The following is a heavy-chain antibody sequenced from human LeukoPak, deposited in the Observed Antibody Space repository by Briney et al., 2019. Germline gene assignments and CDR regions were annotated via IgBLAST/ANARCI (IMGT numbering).Heavy chain of an antibody. V-gene: IGHV5-51*01. D-gene: IGHD2-15*01. CDR1: GYGFSSYW. J-gene: IGHJ4*02. CDR3: ARRYCSAGSCLDY. CDR2: ICPGDSDT. Sequence: GESLKISCKGSGYGFSSYWIGWVRQMPGKGLEYMGIICPGDSDTRYSQSFQGQVTISADKSITTAYLQWSSLKASDTAMYYCARRYCSAGSCLDYWGQGTLVAVSS.